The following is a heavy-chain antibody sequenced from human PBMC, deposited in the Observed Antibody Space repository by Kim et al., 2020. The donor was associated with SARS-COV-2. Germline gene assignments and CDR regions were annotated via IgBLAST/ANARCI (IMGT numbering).Heavy chain of an antibody. Sequence: GGSLRLSCAASGFTFSSYGMHWVRQAPGKGLEWVAVISYDGSNKYYADSVKGRFTISRDNSKNTLYLQMNSLRAEDTAVYYCAKPLEGTTTSCGYWGQGTLVTVSS. D-gene: IGHD1-1*01. CDR3: AKPLEGTTTSCGY. CDR2: ISYDGSNK. V-gene: IGHV3-30*18. CDR1: GFTFSSYG. J-gene: IGHJ4*02.